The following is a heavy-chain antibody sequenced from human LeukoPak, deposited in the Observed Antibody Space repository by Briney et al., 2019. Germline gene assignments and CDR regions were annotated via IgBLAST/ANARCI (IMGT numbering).Heavy chain of an antibody. J-gene: IGHJ4*02. D-gene: IGHD3-22*01. CDR3: AREDDSSGYYYGIHDY. CDR2: INSGGDTI. Sequence: GGSLRLSCAASGFTFSSYEMNWVRQAPGKGLEWVSYINSGGDTIHYVDSVKGRFTVSRDDAQRSLYLQMNSLRAEDTAVYYCAREDDSSGYYYGIHDYWGQGTLVAVSP. CDR1: GFTFSSYE. V-gene: IGHV3-48*03.